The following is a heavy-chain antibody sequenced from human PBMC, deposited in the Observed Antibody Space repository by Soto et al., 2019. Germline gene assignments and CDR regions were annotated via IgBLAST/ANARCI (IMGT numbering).Heavy chain of an antibody. CDR3: ARAIDCTNGVCYRPPYYYYYYGMDV. J-gene: IGHJ6*02. CDR2: ISGSGGST. CDR1: GFPFSSYA. Sequence: PGGSLRLSCAASGFPFSSYAMSWVRQAPGKGLEWVSAISGSGGSTYYADSVKGRFTISRDNSKNTLYLQMNSLRAEDTAVYYCARAIDCTNGVCYRPPYYYYYYGMDVWGQGTTVTVSS. V-gene: IGHV3-23*01. D-gene: IGHD2-8*01.